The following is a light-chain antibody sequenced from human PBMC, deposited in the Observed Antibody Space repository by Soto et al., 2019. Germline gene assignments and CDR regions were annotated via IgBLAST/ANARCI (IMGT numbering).Light chain of an antibody. J-gene: IGKJ1*01. Sequence: DIQMTQSPSSLSASVGDRVTITCRASQSISSYLNWYQQKPGKAPKLLIYAASSLQSGVPSRFSGSGSGTDFTLTISSLQPEDFETHYCPQSYSTPPTFVQGTKVDIK. CDR2: AAS. CDR1: QSISSY. V-gene: IGKV1-39*01. CDR3: PQSYSTPPT.